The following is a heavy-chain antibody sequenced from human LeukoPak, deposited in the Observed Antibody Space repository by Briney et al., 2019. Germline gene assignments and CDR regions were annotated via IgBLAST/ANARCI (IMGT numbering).Heavy chain of an antibody. CDR1: GFTFSSYA. CDR2: ISGRGGVT. V-gene: IGHV3-23*01. D-gene: IGHD1-26*01. Sequence: PGGSLRLSCAASGFTFSSYAMSWVRQAPGKGLEWVSAISGRGGVTYYADSVKGRFTISRDNAKSSLYLQMNSLRAEDTAVYYCARDPYSGSYGDYYYYYMDVWGKGTTVTISS. CDR3: ARDPYSGSYGDYYYYYMDV. J-gene: IGHJ6*03.